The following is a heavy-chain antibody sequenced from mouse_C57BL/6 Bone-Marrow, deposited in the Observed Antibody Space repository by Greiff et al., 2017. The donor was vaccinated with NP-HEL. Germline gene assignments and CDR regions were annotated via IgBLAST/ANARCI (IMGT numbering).Heavy chain of an antibody. Sequence: QVQLQQPGAGLVKPGASVKMSCKASGYTFTSYWITWVKQRPGQGLEWIGDIYPGSGSTNYIETFKSKSTLTVDTSSSTAYVQISSLTSEDSAVYYCAYDYGVDYWGQGTTLTVSS. CDR2: IYPGSGST. CDR1: GYTFTSYW. V-gene: IGHV1-55*01. J-gene: IGHJ2*01. CDR3: AYDYGVDY. D-gene: IGHD2-4*01.